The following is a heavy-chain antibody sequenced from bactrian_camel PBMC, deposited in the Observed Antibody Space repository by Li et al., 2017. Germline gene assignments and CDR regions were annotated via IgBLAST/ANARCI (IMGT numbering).Heavy chain of an antibody. J-gene: IGHJ4*01. Sequence: HVQLVESGGGSVQAGGSLRLSCAASGYTANMNCMAWFRQAPGNEREAVAAICTGDGRAYYHDSENDSVKGRFTISRDNAKNTVHLEMNGLKAEDMALYYCAAGLDPNYWGQGTQVTVS. CDR2: ICTGDGRA. D-gene: IGHD1*01. V-gene: IGHV3S1*01. CDR1: GYTANMNC. CDR3: AAGLDPNY.